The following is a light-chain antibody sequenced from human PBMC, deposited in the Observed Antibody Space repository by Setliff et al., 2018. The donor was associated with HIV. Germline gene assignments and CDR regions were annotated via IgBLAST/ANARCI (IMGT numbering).Light chain of an antibody. CDR3: CAYAGDRTFV. V-gene: IGLV2-23*02. CDR2: EVS. J-gene: IGLJ1*01. Sequence: QSVLTQPASVSGSPGQSITISCTGTSSDVGDYDFVSWFQQHPGKAPKLMIYEVSNRPSGVSTRVSGSKSGNTASLTISGLQAEDEGDYYCCAYAGDRTFVFGVGTKVTGL. CDR1: SSDVGDYDF.